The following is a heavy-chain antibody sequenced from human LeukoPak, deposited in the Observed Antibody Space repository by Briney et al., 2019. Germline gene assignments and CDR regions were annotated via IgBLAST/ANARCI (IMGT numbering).Heavy chain of an antibody. D-gene: IGHD3-22*01. CDR1: GFTFSSYA. CDR2: ISYDGSNK. Sequence: GRSLRLSCAASGFTFSSYAMHWVRQAPGKGLDWVAVISYDGSNKYYTDSVKGRFTISRDNSKNTLYLQMNSLRAEDTAVYYCARDQNSSGYSYSYYFDYWGQGTLVSVSS. CDR3: ARDQNSSGYSYSYYFDY. J-gene: IGHJ4*02. V-gene: IGHV3-30*04.